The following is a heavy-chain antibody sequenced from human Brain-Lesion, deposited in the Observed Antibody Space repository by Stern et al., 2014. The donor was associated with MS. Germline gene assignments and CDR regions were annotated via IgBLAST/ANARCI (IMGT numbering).Heavy chain of an antibody. J-gene: IGHJ6*02. CDR3: ARGYGDAYYRRLDV. D-gene: IGHD4-17*01. CDR1: GFSLSPYS. V-gene: IGHV3-21*01. Sequence: EMQLVESGGGLVKRGGSLRLSCAAAGFSLSPYSVSWVRQAPGKGLEWVSSISSTTTYIYYVDSVKGRFTISRDNAKNSVFLQMNGLGADDTAVYYCARGYGDAYYRRLDVWGQGTTVTVSS. CDR2: ISSTTTYI.